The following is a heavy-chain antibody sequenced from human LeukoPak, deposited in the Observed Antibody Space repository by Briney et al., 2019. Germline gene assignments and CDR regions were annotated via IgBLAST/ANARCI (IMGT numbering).Heavy chain of an antibody. CDR2: IYYSGST. J-gene: IGHJ6*04. V-gene: IGHV4-31*03. CDR1: GGSISSGGYY. CDR3: ARVPRPNYYYYYGMDV. Sequence: SQTLSLTCTVSGGSISSGGYYWSWIRQHPGKGLEWIGYIYYSGSTYYNPSLKSRVTISVDTSKNQFSLKLSSVIAADTAVYYCARVPRPNYYYYYGMDVWGKGTTVTVSS.